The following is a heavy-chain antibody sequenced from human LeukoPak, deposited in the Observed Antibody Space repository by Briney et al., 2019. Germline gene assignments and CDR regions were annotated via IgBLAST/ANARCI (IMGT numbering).Heavy chain of an antibody. J-gene: IGHJ4*02. V-gene: IGHV4-4*02. CDR3: ARVSPNTVTTLQYFDY. Sequence: TSETLSLTCAVSGGSISSSNWWSWVRQPPGKGLEWIGEIYHSGSTNYNPSLKSRVTISVDKSKNQFSLKLSSVTAADTAVYYCARVSPNTVTTLQYFDYWGQGTLVTVSS. CDR1: GGSISSSNW. D-gene: IGHD4-17*01. CDR2: IYHSGST.